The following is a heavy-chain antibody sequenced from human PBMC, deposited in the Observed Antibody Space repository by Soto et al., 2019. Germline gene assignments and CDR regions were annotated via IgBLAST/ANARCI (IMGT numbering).Heavy chain of an antibody. Sequence: GGSLRLSCAASGFIFSNHWMYWVRQAPGKGLAWVSHINNDGSDTKYSDSVKGRFTISRDNAKNTLYLQLNSLTAEDTAVYYCVRDVYYTFDYWGLGTLVTVSS. CDR2: INNDGSDT. V-gene: IGHV3-74*03. CDR3: VRDVYYTFDY. CDR1: GFIFSNHW. D-gene: IGHD3-22*01. J-gene: IGHJ4*02.